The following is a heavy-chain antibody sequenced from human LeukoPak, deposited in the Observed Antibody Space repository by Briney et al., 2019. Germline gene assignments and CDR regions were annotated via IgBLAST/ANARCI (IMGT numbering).Heavy chain of an antibody. V-gene: IGHV3-20*04. J-gene: IGHJ4*02. CDR2: ISWNSGSI. D-gene: IGHD5-18*01. CDR1: GFTFSNAW. Sequence: GSLRLSCAASGFTFSNAWMSWVRQAPGKGLEWVSGISWNSGSIDYADSVKGRFTISRDNAKNSLYLQMNSLRAEDAAFYYCARTSKNSYGCSDYWGQGTLVTVSS. CDR3: ARTSKNSYGCSDY.